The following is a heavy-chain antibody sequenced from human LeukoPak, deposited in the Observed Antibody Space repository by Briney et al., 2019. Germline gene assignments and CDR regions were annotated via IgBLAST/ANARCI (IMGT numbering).Heavy chain of an antibody. Sequence: SETLSLTCAVSGYSISSSNWWGWIRQPPGKGLEWIGYIYYSGSTYYNPSLKSRVTMSVDTSKNQFSLKLSSVTAVDTAVYYCARTYYDILTGNNDAFDIWGQGTMVTVSS. CDR1: GYSISSSNW. J-gene: IGHJ3*02. D-gene: IGHD3-9*01. V-gene: IGHV4-28*01. CDR3: ARTYYDILTGNNDAFDI. CDR2: IYYSGST.